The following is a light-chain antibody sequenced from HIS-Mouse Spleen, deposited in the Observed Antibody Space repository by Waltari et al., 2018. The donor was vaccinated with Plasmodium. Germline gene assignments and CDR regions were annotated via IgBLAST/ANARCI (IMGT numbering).Light chain of an antibody. V-gene: IGLV2-23*01. J-gene: IGLJ2*01. Sequence: QSALTQPASVSGSPGQSITISCTGTRRDVGSYNLFSWYQQPPGKAPKLMIYEGSKRPSGVSNRFSGSKSGNTASLTISGLQAEDEADYYCCSYAGSSSVVFGGGTKLTVL. CDR3: CSYAGSSSVV. CDR2: EGS. CDR1: RRDVGSYNL.